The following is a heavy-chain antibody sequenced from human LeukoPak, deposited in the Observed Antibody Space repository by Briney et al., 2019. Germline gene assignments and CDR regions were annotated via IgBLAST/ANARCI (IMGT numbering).Heavy chain of an antibody. CDR3: ARQGMTYYDFWSGYYTGLAFFDY. CDR2: INHSGST. CDR1: GGSFSGYY. V-gene: IGHV4-34*01. J-gene: IGHJ4*02. Sequence: PSETLSLTCAVYGGSFSGYYWSWIRQPPGKGLEWIGEINHSGSTNYNPSLKSRVTISVDTSKNQFSLKLSSVTAADTAVYYCARQGMTYYDFWSGYYTGLAFFDYWGQGTLVTVSS. D-gene: IGHD3-3*01.